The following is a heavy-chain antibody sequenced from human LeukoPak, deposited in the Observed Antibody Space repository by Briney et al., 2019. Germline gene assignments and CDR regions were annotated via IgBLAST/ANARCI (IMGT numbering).Heavy chain of an antibody. CDR3: TTDGLVSCGCGSCYAVAIYDY. J-gene: IGHJ4*02. Sequence: KTGGSLRLSCTASGFTLSNVWMTWGRQAPGKGLEWVGRIKSNSDGGTTDYAAPLEGRFTISRDDSTNRLFLQMNSMQIEDTALYYCTTDGLVSCGCGSCYAVAIYDYWGQGTLVTVSS. V-gene: IGHV3-15*01. CDR2: IKSNSDGGTT. CDR1: GFTLSNVW. D-gene: IGHD2-15*01.